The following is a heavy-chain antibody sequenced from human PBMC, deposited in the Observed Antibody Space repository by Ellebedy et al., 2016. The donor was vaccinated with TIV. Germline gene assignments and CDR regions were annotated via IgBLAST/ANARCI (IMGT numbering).Heavy chain of an antibody. V-gene: IGHV3-7*01. D-gene: IGHD6-6*01. CDR2: LKQDGREE. Sequence: GESLKISCAASGFTFSNYWMSWVRQAPGRGLEWVANLKQDGREEYYVDSVKGRFTISRDNAKNSLYLQMNSLRVEDTALYHCARSRYPGARSSFDSWGQGTLVTVSS. CDR1: GFTFSNYW. J-gene: IGHJ4*02. CDR3: ARSRYPGARSSFDS.